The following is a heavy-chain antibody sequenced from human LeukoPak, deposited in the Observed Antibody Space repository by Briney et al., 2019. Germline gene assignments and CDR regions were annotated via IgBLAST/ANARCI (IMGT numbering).Heavy chain of an antibody. CDR1: GFTFSSYS. D-gene: IGHD2-2*01. J-gene: IGHJ4*02. CDR2: ISSSSSYI. V-gene: IGHV3-21*01. Sequence: PGGSLRLSCAASGFTFSSYSMNWVRQAPGKGQEWVSSISSSSSYIYYADSVKGRFTISRDNAKNSLYLQMNSLRAEDTAVYYCARGYCSSTSCYPYYFDYWGQGTLVTVSS. CDR3: ARGYCSSTSCYPYYFDY.